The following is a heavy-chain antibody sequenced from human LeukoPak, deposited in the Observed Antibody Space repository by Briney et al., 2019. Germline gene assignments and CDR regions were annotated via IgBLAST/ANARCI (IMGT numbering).Heavy chain of an antibody. Sequence: GESPKISCKGSGYSFTSYWIGWVRQMPGKGLEWMGIIYPGDSDTRYSPSFQGQVTISADKSISTAYLQWSSLKASDTAMYYCARLLYYYGSASHNNWFDPWGQGTLVTVSS. V-gene: IGHV5-51*01. D-gene: IGHD3-10*01. CDR3: ARLLYYYGSASHNNWFDP. CDR2: IYPGDSDT. J-gene: IGHJ5*02. CDR1: GYSFTSYW.